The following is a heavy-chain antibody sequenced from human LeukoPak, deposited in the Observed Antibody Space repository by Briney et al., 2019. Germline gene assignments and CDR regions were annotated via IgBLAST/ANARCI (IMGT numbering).Heavy chain of an antibody. V-gene: IGHV1-8*01. CDR1: GYAFTSYD. CDR2: MNPNSGNT. CDR3: ARVPSDYYYYGMDV. Sequence: ASVKVSCKASGYAFTSYDINWVRQATGQGLERMGWMNPNSGNTGYAQKFQGRVTMTRNTSISTAYMELSSLRSEDTAVYYCARVPSDYYYYGMDVWGQGTTVTVSS. J-gene: IGHJ6*02.